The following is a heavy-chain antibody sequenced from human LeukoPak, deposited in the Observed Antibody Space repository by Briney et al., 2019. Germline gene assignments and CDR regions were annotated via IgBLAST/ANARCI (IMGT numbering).Heavy chain of an antibody. V-gene: IGHV1-2*02. J-gene: IGHJ3*02. CDR2: INPNSGGT. CDR3: ARNYCSSPSCYHHDAFDI. CDR1: GYTFTGYY. Sequence: ASVKVSCKASGYTFTGYYMHWVRQAPGQGLEWMGWINPNSGGTNYAQKFQGRVTMTRDTSISTAYMELSRLRSDDTAVYYCARNYCSSPSCYHHDAFDIWGQGTMVTVSS. D-gene: IGHD2-2*01.